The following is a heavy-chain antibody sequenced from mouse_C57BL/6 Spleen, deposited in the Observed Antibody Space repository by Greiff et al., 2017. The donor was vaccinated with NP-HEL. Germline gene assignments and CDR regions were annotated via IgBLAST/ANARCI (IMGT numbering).Heavy chain of an antibody. D-gene: IGHD1-1*01. CDR2: IDPSDSYP. Sequence: VQLQQSGAELVMPGASVKLSCKASGYTFTSYWMHWVKQRPGQGLEWIGAIDPSDSYPNYNQKFKGKSTLTVDKSASTAYMQLSSLTSEDSAVYYCARRYDYYAMDYWGQGTSVTVSS. CDR3: ARRYDYYAMDY. V-gene: IGHV1-69*01. CDR1: GYTFTSYW. J-gene: IGHJ4*01.